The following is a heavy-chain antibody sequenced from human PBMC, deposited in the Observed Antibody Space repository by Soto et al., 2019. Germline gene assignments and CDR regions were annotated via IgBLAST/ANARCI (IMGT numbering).Heavy chain of an antibody. J-gene: IGHJ4*02. CDR3: AQDPYVGANFAY. V-gene: IGHV3-33*06. CDR2: IWYDGSNK. CDR1: GFTFSSYG. D-gene: IGHD1-26*01. Sequence: GGSLRLSCAASGFTFSSYGMHWVRQAPGKGLEWVAVIWYDGSNKYYADSVKGRFTSSRDNSKNTLYLQMNSLRAEDTAVYYCAQDPYVGANFAYWGQGALVTVSS.